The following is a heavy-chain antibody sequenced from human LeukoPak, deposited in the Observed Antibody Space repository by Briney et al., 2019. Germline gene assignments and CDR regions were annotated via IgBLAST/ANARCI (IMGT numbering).Heavy chain of an antibody. V-gene: IGHV1-24*01. CDR2: FDPEDGET. CDR3: ATDIPRRVRGVVYSSFGMDV. J-gene: IGHJ6*02. CDR1: GYTLTDLS. D-gene: IGHD3-10*01. Sequence: ASVTVSCKVSGYTLTDLSMHWVRQAPGKGLEWLGGFDPEDGETIYAQKFQGRVTLAEDTSTDTAYMGLSSLRSEDTAAYYCATDIPRRVRGVVYSSFGMDVWGQGTTVTVYS.